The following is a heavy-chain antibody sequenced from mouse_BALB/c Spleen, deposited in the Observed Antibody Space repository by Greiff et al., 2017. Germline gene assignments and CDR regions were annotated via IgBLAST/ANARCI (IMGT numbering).Heavy chain of an antibody. CDR3: VRATTVAMDY. D-gene: IGHD1-1*01. Sequence: EVMLVESGGGLVQPKGSLKLSCAASGFTFNTYAMNWVRQAPGKGLEWVARIRSKSNNYATYYADSVKDRFTISRDDSQSMLYLQMNNLKTEDTAMYYCVRATTVAMDYWGQGTSVTVSS. V-gene: IGHV10-1*02. CDR2: IRSKSNNYAT. J-gene: IGHJ4*01. CDR1: GFTFNTYA.